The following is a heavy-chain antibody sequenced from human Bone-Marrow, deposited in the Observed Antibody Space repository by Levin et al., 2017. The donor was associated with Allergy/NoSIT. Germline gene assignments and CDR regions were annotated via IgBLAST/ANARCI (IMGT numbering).Heavy chain of an antibody. CDR2: IYATTVT. CDR3: ARDLTDEASGYSLSYFDY. CDR1: GTSINSDGHY. D-gene: IGHD3-3*01. J-gene: IGHJ4*02. Sequence: RTSETLSLTCSVSGTSINSDGHYWTWIRQSPGKGLEWLGHIYATTVTYYNPSLESRIVISMDVSRNQFSLSLSPVTAADTAAYFCARDLTDEASGYSLSYFDYWGQGILVTVSS. V-gene: IGHV4-30-4*01.